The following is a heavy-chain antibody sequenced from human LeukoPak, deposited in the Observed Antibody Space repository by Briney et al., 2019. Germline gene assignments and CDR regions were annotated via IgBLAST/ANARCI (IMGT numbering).Heavy chain of an antibody. J-gene: IGHJ4*02. CDR2: ISFDGSNK. CDR1: GFAFSSCG. V-gene: IGHV3-30*18. CDR3: AKDRPDYYDSSGYYFDY. D-gene: IGHD3-22*01. Sequence: PGRSLRLSCAASGFAFSSCGMHWVRQAPGKGLEWVAFISFDGSNKYSADSVKGRFTISRDNSKNTLYLQMNSLRAEDTAVYYCAKDRPDYYDSSGYYFDYWGQGTLVTVSS.